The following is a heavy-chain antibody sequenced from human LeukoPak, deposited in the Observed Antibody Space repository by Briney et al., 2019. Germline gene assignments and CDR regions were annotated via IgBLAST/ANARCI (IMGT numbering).Heavy chain of an antibody. CDR1: GGSISSSSYY. CDR3: ARDNGSGSYYRYDY. CDR2: IYHSGST. Sequence: PSETLSLTCTVSGGSISSSSYYWGWIRQPPGKGLEWIGSIYHSGSTYYNPSLKSRVTISVDTSKNQFSLKLSSVTAADTAVYYCARDNGSGSYYRYDYWGQGTLVTVSS. D-gene: IGHD3-10*01. V-gene: IGHV4-39*07. J-gene: IGHJ4*02.